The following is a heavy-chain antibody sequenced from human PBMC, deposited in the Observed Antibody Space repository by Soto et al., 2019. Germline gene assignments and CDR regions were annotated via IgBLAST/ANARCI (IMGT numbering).Heavy chain of an antibody. J-gene: IGHJ4*02. CDR1: GYTLSNYA. D-gene: IGHD3-22*01. CDR2: INAGNGDI. Sequence: GASVKVSCKASGYTLSNYAMHWVRQAPGQRLEWMGWINAGNGDIKYSQKFQGRVTMTRDTSTSTVYMDLSSLRSEDSAVYYCARSPYSSGYYYAIDYWGQGTQVTVSS. V-gene: IGHV1-3*01. CDR3: ARSPYSSGYYYAIDY.